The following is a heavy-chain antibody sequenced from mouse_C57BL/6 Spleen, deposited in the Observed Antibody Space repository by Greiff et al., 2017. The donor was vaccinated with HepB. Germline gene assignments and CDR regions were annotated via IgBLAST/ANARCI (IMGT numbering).Heavy chain of an antibody. CDR2: IDPSDSYT. Sequence: VQLQQPGAELVKPGASVKLSCKASGYTFTSYWMQWVKQRPGQGLEWIGEIDPSDSYTNYNQKFKGKATLTVDTSSSTAYMQLSSLTSEDSAVYYCARLGIYYGNFYAMDYWGQGTSVTVSS. J-gene: IGHJ4*01. CDR1: GYTFTSYW. CDR3: ARLGIYYGNFYAMDY. V-gene: IGHV1-50*01. D-gene: IGHD2-1*01.